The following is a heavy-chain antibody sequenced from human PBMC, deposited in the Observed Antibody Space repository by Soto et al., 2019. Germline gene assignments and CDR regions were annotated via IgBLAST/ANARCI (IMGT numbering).Heavy chain of an antibody. D-gene: IGHD2-2*01. CDR3: ARAVTPGHYYYYGMDV. CDR2: IIPIFGTA. V-gene: IGHV1-69*13. J-gene: IGHJ6*02. Sequence: SVQVSCKASGGTFNSYAISWVRQAPGQGLEWMGGIIPIFGTANYAQKFQGRVTITADESTSTAYMELSSLRSEDTAVYYCARAVTPGHYYYYGMDVWGQGTTVTVSS. CDR1: GGTFNSYA.